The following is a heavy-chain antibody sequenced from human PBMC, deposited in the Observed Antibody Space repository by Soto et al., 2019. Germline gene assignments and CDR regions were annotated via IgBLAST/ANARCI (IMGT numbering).Heavy chain of an antibody. Sequence: LSLTCAVYGGSFSGYYWSWIRQPPGKGLEWIGEINHSGSTNYNPSLKSRVTISVDTSKNQFSLKLSSVTAADTAVYYCARGQEAAAGWLDPWGQGTLVTVYS. V-gene: IGHV4-34*01. CDR3: ARGQEAAAGWLDP. CDR1: GGSFSGYY. CDR2: INHSGST. J-gene: IGHJ5*02. D-gene: IGHD6-13*01.